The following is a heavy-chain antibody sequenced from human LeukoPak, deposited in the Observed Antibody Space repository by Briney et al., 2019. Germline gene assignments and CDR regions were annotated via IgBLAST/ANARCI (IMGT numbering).Heavy chain of an antibody. CDR2: IYYSGST. Sequence: SETLSLTCAVYGGSFSGYYWSWIRQHPGKGLEWIGYIYYSGSTYYNPSLKSRVTTSVDTSKNQFSLKLSSVTAADTAVYYCARGGRGYSGYDYGFDYWGQGTLVTVSS. V-gene: IGHV4-31*11. CDR3: ARGGRGYSGYDYGFDY. J-gene: IGHJ4*02. CDR1: GGSFSGYY. D-gene: IGHD5-12*01.